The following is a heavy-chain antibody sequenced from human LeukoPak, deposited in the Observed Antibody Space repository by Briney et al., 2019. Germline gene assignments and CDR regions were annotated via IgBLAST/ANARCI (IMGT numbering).Heavy chain of an antibody. J-gene: IGHJ3*02. CDR3: ATAMDMAHDAFDI. D-gene: IGHD2-2*03. Sequence: ASVKVSCKVSGYTLTELSMHWVRQAPGKGLEWMGGFDPEDGETIYAQKFQGRVTMTEDTSTDTAYMELSSLRSEDTAAYYCATAMDMAHDAFDIWGQGTMVTVSS. CDR1: GYTLTELS. V-gene: IGHV1-24*01. CDR2: FDPEDGET.